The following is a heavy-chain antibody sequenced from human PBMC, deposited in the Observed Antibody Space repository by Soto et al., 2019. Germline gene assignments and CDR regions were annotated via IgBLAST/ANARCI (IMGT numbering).Heavy chain of an antibody. D-gene: IGHD3-9*01. J-gene: IGHJ6*02. V-gene: IGHV4-39*01. CDR1: GGSISSSSYY. Sequence: SETLSLTCTVSGGSISSSSYYWGWIRQPPGKGLEWIGSIYYSGSTYYNPSLKSRVTISVDTSKNQFSLKLSSVTAADTAVYYCARQINDILTGRYYYGMDVWGQGTTVT. CDR3: ARQINDILTGRYYYGMDV. CDR2: IYYSGST.